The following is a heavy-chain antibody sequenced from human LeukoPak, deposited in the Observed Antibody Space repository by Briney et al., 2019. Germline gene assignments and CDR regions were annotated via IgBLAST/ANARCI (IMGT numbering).Heavy chain of an antibody. CDR1: GFSFSDGW. CDR2: IKSKVDGGTT. V-gene: IGHV3-15*01. D-gene: IGHD2-15*01. CDR3: AVERGGCSAVTCYAFNH. Sequence: GGSLRLSCAGSGFSFSDGWMGWIRQAPGKGLEWVGRIKSKVDGGTTDYAAPVKGRFTISREDSQNKLVLQMNSLEIGDTAVYYCAVERGGCSAVTCYAFNHWGQGTLVTVSS. J-gene: IGHJ4*02.